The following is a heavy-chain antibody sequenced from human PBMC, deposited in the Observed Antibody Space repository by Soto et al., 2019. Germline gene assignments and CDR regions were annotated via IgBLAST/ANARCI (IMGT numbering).Heavy chain of an antibody. Sequence: PGESLKISCKGSGYSFTSYWLGWVRQLPWTGLQWMGIIYPGDSDTRYSPSFQGQVTISADKSISTAYLQWSSLKASDTAMYYCARHRRVKYRDYYYYYGMDVWGQGTTVTVSS. CDR1: GYSFTSYW. CDR3: ARHRRVKYRDYYYYYGMDV. J-gene: IGHJ6*02. D-gene: IGHD3-16*02. V-gene: IGHV5-51*01. CDR2: IYPGDSDT.